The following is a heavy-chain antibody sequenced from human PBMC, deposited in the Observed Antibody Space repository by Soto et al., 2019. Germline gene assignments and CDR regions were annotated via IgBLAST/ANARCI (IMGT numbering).Heavy chain of an antibody. J-gene: IGHJ4*02. CDR1: GGSISSYY. CDR3: ARYEGRY. CDR2: IYYSGST. Sequence: SETLSLTCTVSGGSISSYYWSWIRQPPGKGLEWIGYIYYSGSTNYNPSLKSRVTISVDTSKNQFSLKLSSVTAADTAVYYCARYEGRYWGQGTLVTVSP. V-gene: IGHV4-59*01. D-gene: IGHD3-16*01.